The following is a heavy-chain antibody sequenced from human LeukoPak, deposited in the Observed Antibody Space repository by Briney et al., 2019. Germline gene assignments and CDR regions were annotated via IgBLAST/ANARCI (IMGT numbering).Heavy chain of an antibody. J-gene: IGHJ3*02. CDR2: IIPIFGTA. D-gene: IGHD2-2*01. Sequence: SVKVSCKASGGTFSSYAISWVRQAPGQGLEWMGGIIPIFGTANYAQKFQGRVTITADESTSTAYMELSSLRSEDTAVYYCAREGTGIVVVPAAISDAFDIWGQGTMVTVSS. CDR3: AREGTGIVVVPAAISDAFDI. V-gene: IGHV1-69*01. CDR1: GGTFSSYA.